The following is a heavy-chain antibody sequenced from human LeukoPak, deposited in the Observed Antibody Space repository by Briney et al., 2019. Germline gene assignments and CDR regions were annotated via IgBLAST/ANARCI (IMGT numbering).Heavy chain of an antibody. CDR1: GFSFSSYW. CDR2: IRHDGTEK. J-gene: IGHJ6*03. Sequence: GGSLRLSCAASGFSFSSYWMTWVRQAPGKGLEWVANIRHDGTEKYYVDSMKGRFTVSRDNTKNSLYLQMNSLRAEDTAVYYCARAPITIFGVPRDLDVWGKGTTVTVSS. CDR3: ARAPITIFGVPRDLDV. V-gene: IGHV3-7*01. D-gene: IGHD3-3*01.